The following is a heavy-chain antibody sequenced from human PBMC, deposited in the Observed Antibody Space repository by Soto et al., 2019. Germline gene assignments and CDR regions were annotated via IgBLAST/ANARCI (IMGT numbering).Heavy chain of an antibody. J-gene: IGHJ4*02. Sequence: PGGSLRLSCAASGFTFSSYAMHWVRQAPGKGLEWVAVISYDGSNKYYADSVKGRFTISRDNSKNTLYLQMNSLRAEDTAVYYCARVNYSSGEDYWGQGTLVTVSS. CDR1: GFTFSSYA. V-gene: IGHV3-30-3*01. CDR2: ISYDGSNK. CDR3: ARVNYSSGEDY. D-gene: IGHD6-19*01.